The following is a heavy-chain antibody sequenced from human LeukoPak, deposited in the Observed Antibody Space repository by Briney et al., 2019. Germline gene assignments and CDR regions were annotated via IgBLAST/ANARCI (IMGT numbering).Heavy chain of an antibody. CDR3: AKGSATTVVTIDY. Sequence: GGSLRLSCAASGFTFSSYRMNWVRQAPGKGLEWVSFISTTGTTIYYADSVKGRFTISRDNAKNSLFLQMNSLRDEDTAVYYCAKGSATTVVTIDYWGQGTLVTVSS. CDR2: ISTTGTTI. J-gene: IGHJ4*02. V-gene: IGHV3-48*02. CDR1: GFTFSSYR. D-gene: IGHD4-23*01.